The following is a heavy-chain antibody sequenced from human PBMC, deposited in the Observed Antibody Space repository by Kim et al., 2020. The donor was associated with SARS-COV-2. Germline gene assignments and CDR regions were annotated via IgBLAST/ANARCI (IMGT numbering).Heavy chain of an antibody. CDR1: GDSVSSNSAA. D-gene: IGHD1-26*01. V-gene: IGHV6-1*01. CDR3: ARVAGWEPNSDYYYGMDV. Sequence: SQTLSLTCAISGDSVSSNSAAWNWIRQSPSRGLEWLGRTYYRSKWYNDYAVSVKSRITINPDTSKNQFSLQLNSVTPEDTAVYYCARVAGWEPNSDYYYGMDVWGQGTTVTVSS. J-gene: IGHJ6*02. CDR2: TYYRSKWYN.